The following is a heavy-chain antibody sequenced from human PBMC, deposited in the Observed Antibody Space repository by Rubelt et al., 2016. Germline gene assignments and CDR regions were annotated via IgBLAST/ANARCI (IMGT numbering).Heavy chain of an antibody. V-gene: IGHV4-34*01. Sequence: QVQLHQWGARLLKPSETLSLTCGVHGGSLSGYQWSWIRQPPGKGLEWIGEINYNGGTNYNPSLKRRVTISIDTSERQFSLKLDSVTAADTAVYYCGRGYFIDSWGQGTLVTVSS. CDR1: GGSLSGYQ. CDR2: INYNGGT. CDR3: GRGYFIDS. J-gene: IGHJ4*02. D-gene: IGHD2/OR15-2a*01.